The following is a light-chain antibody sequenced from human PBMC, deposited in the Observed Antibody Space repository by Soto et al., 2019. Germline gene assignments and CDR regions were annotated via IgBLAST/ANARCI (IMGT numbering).Light chain of an antibody. CDR3: QHYDSHSDA. Sequence: DSEMTQCASTLSGYVGARVTITCRASQTISSWLAWYQQKPGKAPKLLIYKASTLKSGVPSRFSGSGSGTEFTLTISSLQPDDFATYYCQHYDSHSDAFGEGTKVDI. V-gene: IGKV1-5*03. CDR2: KAS. J-gene: IGKJ1*01. CDR1: QTISSW.